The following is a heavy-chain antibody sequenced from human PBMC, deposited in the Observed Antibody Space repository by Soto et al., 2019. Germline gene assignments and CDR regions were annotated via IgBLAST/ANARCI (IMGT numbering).Heavy chain of an antibody. V-gene: IGHV1-18*04. CDR3: ARDRRLGGYDFWSRHYGMDV. J-gene: IGHJ6*02. Sequence: ASVKVSCKASGYTFTSYGISWVRQAPGQGLEWMGWISAYNGNTNYAQKLQGRVTMATDTSTSTAYMELRSLRSDDTAVYYCARDRRLGGYDFWSRHYGMDVWGQGTTVTVSS. CDR1: GYTFTSYG. D-gene: IGHD3-3*01. CDR2: ISAYNGNT.